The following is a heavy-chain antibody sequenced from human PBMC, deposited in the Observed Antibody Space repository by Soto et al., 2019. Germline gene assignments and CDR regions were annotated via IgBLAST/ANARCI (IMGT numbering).Heavy chain of an antibody. J-gene: IGHJ4*01. D-gene: IGHD2-21*02. Sequence: QVQLQESGPGLVKPWETLSLTCTVSGGSISSSDHYWAWIRQPPGKVLEWIGSIYYSGSTHYNPSLRSRVTISADTSKNQVSLRLNSVTAAHTAVYYCARHRDCGGDCYSFDYWGQGTLVTVSS. CDR1: GGSISSSDHY. CDR2: IYYSGST. V-gene: IGHV4-39*01. CDR3: ARHRDCGGDCYSFDY.